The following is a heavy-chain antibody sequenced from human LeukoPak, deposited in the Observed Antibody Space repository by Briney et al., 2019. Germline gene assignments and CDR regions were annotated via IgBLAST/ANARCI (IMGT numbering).Heavy chain of an antibody. J-gene: IGHJ4*02. D-gene: IGHD5/OR15-5a*01. CDR1: GFTFSSYA. V-gene: IGHV3-23*01. Sequence: GGSLSLSCAASGFTFSSYAMSWARQAPGKGLEWVSAIRSSGGSTSYPDSVKGRFTISRDNAKNTLYLQMNSLRAEDTAVYYCAKGNLRGPPPIIDYWGQGTLVTVSS. CDR3: AKGNLRGPPPIIDY. CDR2: IRSSGGST.